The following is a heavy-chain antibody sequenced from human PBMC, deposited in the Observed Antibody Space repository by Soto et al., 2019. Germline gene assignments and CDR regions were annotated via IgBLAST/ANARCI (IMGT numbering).Heavy chain of an antibody. CDR3: ARKVPGSTSRPDYWYFDL. V-gene: IGHV3-23*01. CDR1: GFTFINYA. CDR2: ISGGGDAP. Sequence: EVQLLESGGGLVQPGGSLRLSCAGSGFTFINYAMNWVRQAPGKGLEWVSTISGGGDAPFFADSVRGRFTISRDNSKNTVNLQMNNLGVYDTAVYFCARKVPGSTSRPDYWYFDLWGRGTLVTVSS. J-gene: IGHJ2*01. D-gene: IGHD3-10*01.